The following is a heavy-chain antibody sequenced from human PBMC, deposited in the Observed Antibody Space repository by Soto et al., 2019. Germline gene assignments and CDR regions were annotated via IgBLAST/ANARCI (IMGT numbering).Heavy chain of an antibody. CDR1: GDTISNVGYT. CDR2: IYHSGST. J-gene: IGHJ4*02. CDR3: ARVRQDLDFDY. Sequence: TLSLTWGVSGDTISNVGYTWAWIRQPPGKGLEWIGYIYHSGSTYYNPSLKSRVTISVDRSKNQFSLKLSSVTAADTAVYYCARVRQDLDFDYWGQGTLVTVSS. D-gene: IGHD3-16*01. V-gene: IGHV4-30-2*01.